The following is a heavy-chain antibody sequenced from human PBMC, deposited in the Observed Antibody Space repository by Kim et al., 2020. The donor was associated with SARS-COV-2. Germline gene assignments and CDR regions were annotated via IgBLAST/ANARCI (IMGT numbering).Heavy chain of an antibody. J-gene: IGHJ4*02. D-gene: IGHD3-22*01. V-gene: IGHV4-59*09. Sequence: LKSRVTISVDTSKNQFSLKLSSVTAADTAVYYCARGTWYYYDSSGYLDYWGQGTLVTVSS. CDR3: ARGTWYYYDSSGYLDY.